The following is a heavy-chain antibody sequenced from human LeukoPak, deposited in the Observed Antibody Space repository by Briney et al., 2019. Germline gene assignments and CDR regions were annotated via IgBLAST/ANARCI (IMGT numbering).Heavy chain of an antibody. J-gene: IGHJ4*02. V-gene: IGHV3-53*01. CDR2: IYSGGGT. Sequence: QPGGSLRLSCAASGFTVSSNYMSWVRQTPGKGLEWVSVIYSGGGTSYADSVKGRFTISRDNAKNSLYLQMNSLRAEDTAVYYCARVKLLWFGESPLDYWGQGTLVTVSS. CDR3: ARVKLLWFGESPLDY. CDR1: GFTVSSNY. D-gene: IGHD3-10*01.